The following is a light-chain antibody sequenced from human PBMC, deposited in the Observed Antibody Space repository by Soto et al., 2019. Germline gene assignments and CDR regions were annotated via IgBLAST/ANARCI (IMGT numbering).Light chain of an antibody. J-gene: IGLJ2*01. V-gene: IGLV2-14*03. Sequence: QSVLTQPASVSGSPGQSITISCTGTSSDVGAYNYVSWYQQHPGKAPKLMIYDVSNRPAGVSNRFSGSKSGNTASLTISGLQAEDEADYYCNSYTVSSTYVVFGGGTKLTVL. CDR2: DVS. CDR1: SSDVGAYNY. CDR3: NSYTVSSTYVV.